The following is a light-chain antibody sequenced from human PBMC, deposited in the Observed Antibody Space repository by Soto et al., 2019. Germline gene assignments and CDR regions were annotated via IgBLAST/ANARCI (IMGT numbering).Light chain of an antibody. V-gene: IGLV2-14*01. CDR2: EVS. Sequence: QSALTQPASVSGSPGQSITISCTGTSSDVGGYNYVSWYQQHLGKAPKLMISEVSNRPSGVSNRFSGSKSGNTSSLTISGLKAEDEADYYCSSYTSSSTRVFGGGTKLTVL. CDR1: SSDVGGYNY. CDR3: SSYTSSSTRV. J-gene: IGLJ3*02.